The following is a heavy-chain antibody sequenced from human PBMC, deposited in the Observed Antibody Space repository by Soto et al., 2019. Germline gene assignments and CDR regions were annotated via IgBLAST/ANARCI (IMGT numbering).Heavy chain of an antibody. D-gene: IGHD2-21*01. CDR2: IYPGGKT. CDR1: GGCISSGHYP. V-gene: IGHV4-30-2*01. Sequence: PSETLSLTCAVSGGCISSGHYPWTWIRQPPGKGREWIGYIYPGGKTDDSPSLKIRFTRALDTSKSLVSLRLNSVTTADTALYYCASLVGVALSPWGPGTLVHVSS. J-gene: IGHJ4*01. CDR3: ASLVGVALSP.